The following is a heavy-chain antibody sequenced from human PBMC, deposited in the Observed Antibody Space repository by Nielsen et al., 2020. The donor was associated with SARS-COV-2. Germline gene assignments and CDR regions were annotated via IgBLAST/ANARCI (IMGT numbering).Heavy chain of an antibody. CDR2: IRSKANTYAT. J-gene: IGHJ3*02. CDR1: GFTFSDST. V-gene: IGHV3-73*01. CDR3: TRVNPTSGSWFDAFDI. Sequence: GVLRLSCAASGFTFSDSTMHWVRQASGKGLEWIGRIRSKANTYATEYPASVKGRFIISRDDSKNTAYLLMNSLKIDDTAVYYCTRVNPTSGSWFDAFDIWGQGTLVTVSS. D-gene: IGHD6-25*01.